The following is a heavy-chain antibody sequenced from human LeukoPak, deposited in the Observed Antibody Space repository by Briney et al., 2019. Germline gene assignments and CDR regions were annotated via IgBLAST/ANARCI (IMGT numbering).Heavy chain of an antibody. CDR3: ARARYNWNYVGLDY. D-gene: IGHD1-7*01. CDR2: ISSSSSTI. Sequence: GGSLRLSCAASGVTFSSYSMNWVRQAPGKGLEWVSYISSSSSTIYYADSVKGRFTISRDNAKNSLYLQMNSLRAEDTAVYYCARARYNWNYVGLDYWGQGTLVTVSS. V-gene: IGHV3-48*01. CDR1: GVTFSSYS. J-gene: IGHJ4*02.